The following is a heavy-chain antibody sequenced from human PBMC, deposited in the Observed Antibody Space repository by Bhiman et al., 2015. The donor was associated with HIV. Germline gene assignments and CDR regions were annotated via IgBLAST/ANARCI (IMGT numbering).Heavy chain of an antibody. CDR1: GFTFSTYN. Sequence: EVQLVESGGGLVKPGGSLRLSCAASGFTFSTYNMNWVRQAPGKGLEWVSLISSTSTTIFYADSVKGRFTISRDNAKKSLYLQMSSLRAEDTAVYYCVRGYTYSNRLLGFDYVGPGNPGHRLL. J-gene: IGHJ4*02. CDR3: VRGYTYSNRLLGFDY. CDR2: ISSTSTTI. V-gene: IGHV3-21*01. D-gene: IGHD5-18*01.